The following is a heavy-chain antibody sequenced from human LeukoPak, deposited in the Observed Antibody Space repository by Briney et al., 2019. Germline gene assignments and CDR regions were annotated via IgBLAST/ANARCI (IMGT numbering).Heavy chain of an antibody. CDR1: XFXXXXXX. Sequence: GXXXLXXAAXXFXXXXXXXXXVXQAPGKGXEXVXVISYDGSNKYYADSVKGRFTISRDNSKNTLYLQMNSLRAEDTAVYYCAKVDIASAAAGDYWGQGTLVTVSS. CDR3: AKVDIASAAAGDY. D-gene: IGHD3-9*01. V-gene: IGHV3-30*18. J-gene: IGHJ4*02. CDR2: ISYDGSNK.